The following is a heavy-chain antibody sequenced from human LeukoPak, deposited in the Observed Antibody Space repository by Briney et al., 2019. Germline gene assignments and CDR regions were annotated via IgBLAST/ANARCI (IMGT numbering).Heavy chain of an antibody. CDR1: GFTFSSYG. D-gene: IGHD1-26*01. V-gene: IGHV3-23*01. CDR3: AKDIGRYSSSHFDY. Sequence: GGSLRLSCAASGFTFSSYGMSWVRQAPGKGLEWVSGISGSGDSTYYVDSVKGQFTISRDNSKNTLYLQMNSLRAEDAAVYYCAKDIGRYSSSHFDYWGQGTLVTVSS. J-gene: IGHJ4*02. CDR2: ISGSGDST.